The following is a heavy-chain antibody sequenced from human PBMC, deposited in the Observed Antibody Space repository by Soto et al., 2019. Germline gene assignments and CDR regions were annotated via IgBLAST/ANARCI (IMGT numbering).Heavy chain of an antibody. V-gene: IGHV1-69*06. CDR1: GGTFSSYA. D-gene: IGHD3-9*01. J-gene: IGHJ5*02. Sequence: ASVKVSCKASGGTFSSYAISWVRQAPGQGLEWMGGIIPIFGTANYAQKFQGRVAITADKSTSTAYMELSSLRSEDTAVYYCAGARYYDILTRSRGWFDPWGQGTLVTVSS. CDR2: IIPIFGTA. CDR3: AGARYYDILTRSRGWFDP.